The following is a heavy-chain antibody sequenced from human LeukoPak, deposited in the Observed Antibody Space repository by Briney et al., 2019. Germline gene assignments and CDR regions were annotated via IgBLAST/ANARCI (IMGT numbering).Heavy chain of an antibody. CDR3: ARDSPSVSGTGGYFDL. V-gene: IGHV4-4*07. D-gene: IGHD6-19*01. CDR2: IYTSGST. CDR1: GGSISSYY. Sequence: SETLSLTCTVSGGSISSYYWSWIRQPAGKGLEWIGRIYTSGSTNYNPSLKSRVTISVDKSENQFSLKLSSVTAADTAVYYCARDSPSVSGTGGYFDLWGRGTLVTVSS. J-gene: IGHJ2*01.